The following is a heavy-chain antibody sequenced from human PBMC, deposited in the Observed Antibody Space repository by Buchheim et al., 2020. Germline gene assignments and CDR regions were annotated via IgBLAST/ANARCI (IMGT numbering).Heavy chain of an antibody. Sequence: QVQLVESGGGVVQPGRSLRLSCAASGFTFSSYDMYWVRQAPGKGLEWVAVISYDGSNKNYADSVKGRFTISRDNSKNKLYLQMNSLRAEDTAVYYCAKEAAYFDYWGQGTL. J-gene: IGHJ4*02. CDR3: AKEAAYFDY. D-gene: IGHD2-15*01. CDR1: GFTFSSYD. CDR2: ISYDGSNK. V-gene: IGHV3-30*18.